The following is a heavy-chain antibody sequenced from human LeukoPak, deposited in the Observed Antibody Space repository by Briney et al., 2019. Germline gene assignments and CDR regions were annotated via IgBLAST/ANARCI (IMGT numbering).Heavy chain of an antibody. CDR2: INHSGST. D-gene: IGHD3-3*01. CDR3: ARGRYDFWSGKELNAFDI. CDR1: GGSFSGYY. Sequence: SETLSLTCAVYGGSFSGYYWSWIRQPPGKGLEWIGEINHSGSTNYNPSLKSRVTISVDTSKNQFSLKLSSVTAADTAVYYCARGRYDFWSGKELNAFDIWGQGTMVTVSS. J-gene: IGHJ3*02. V-gene: IGHV4-34*01.